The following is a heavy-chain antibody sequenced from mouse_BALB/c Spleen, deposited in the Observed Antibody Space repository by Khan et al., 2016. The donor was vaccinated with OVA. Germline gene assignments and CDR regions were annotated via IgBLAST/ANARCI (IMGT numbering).Heavy chain of an antibody. CDR1: GFSLTGYG. J-gene: IGHJ4*01. CDR2: IWGDGST. Sequence: QMQLEESGPGPVAPSQSLSITCTVSGFSLTGYGVNWVRQPPGKGLEWLGMIWGDGSTDYNSALKSRLSISKDNSKSQVFLKMNSLQTDDTARYYCARAYYANYREAMDYWGHGTSVTVSS. V-gene: IGHV2-6-7*01. D-gene: IGHD2-10*01. CDR3: ARAYYANYREAMDY.